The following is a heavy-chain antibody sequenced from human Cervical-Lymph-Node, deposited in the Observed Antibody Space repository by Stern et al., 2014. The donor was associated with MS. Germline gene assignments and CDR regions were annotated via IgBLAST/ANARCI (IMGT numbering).Heavy chain of an antibody. Sequence: QVQLVQSGGGVVQPGGSLRLSCATSGFAFASYDLHWVRQAPGKGLERVAFISNDGSNKYYADSLKDLFIVSRDYSKKTLNLQINSLRREDTAVYYCALPGHFYTNAPDYWGQGTLVTVSS. D-gene: IGHD2-8*01. CDR1: GFAFASYD. CDR3: ALPGHFYTNAPDY. V-gene: IGHV3-30*03. CDR2: ISNDGSNK. J-gene: IGHJ4*02.